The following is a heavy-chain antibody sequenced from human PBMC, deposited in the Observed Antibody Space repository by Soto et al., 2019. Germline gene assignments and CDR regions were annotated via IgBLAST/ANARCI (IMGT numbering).Heavy chain of an antibody. CDR2: FDPVDGET. CDR3: ATGPAGDWELTGSDY. J-gene: IGHJ4*02. D-gene: IGHD1-26*01. CDR1: GYTLTELS. Sequence: QVRLVQSGAEVKKPGASVKVSCKISGYTLTELSMHWVRQAPGKGLEWMGGFDPVDGETIYAQKFRGRLTMTEDTSTDTAYMELSSLTSEDTAVYYCATGPAGDWELTGSDYWGQGTLVTVSS. V-gene: IGHV1-24*01.